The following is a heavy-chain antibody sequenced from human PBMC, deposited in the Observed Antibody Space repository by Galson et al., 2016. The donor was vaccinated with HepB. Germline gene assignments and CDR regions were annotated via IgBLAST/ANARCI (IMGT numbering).Heavy chain of an antibody. Sequence: SLRLSCAASGFTFGSYWMSWVRQAPGKGLEWVSSVSGSGGNTYDAGSVKGRFTISRDNSKNTLYLQMNSLSAEDTAVYYCAKSIDSGGFYFERGADYWGQGTLVTVSS. CDR1: GFTFGSYW. J-gene: IGHJ4*02. D-gene: IGHD3-22*01. V-gene: IGHV3-23*01. CDR2: VSGSGGNT. CDR3: AKSIDSGGFYFERGADY.